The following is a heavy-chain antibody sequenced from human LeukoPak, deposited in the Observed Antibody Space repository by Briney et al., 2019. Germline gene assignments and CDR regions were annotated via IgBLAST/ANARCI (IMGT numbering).Heavy chain of an antibody. CDR2: FYHSGST. J-gene: IGHJ4*02. D-gene: IGHD2-2*01. CDR3: ARLPTTDQLLPFDY. CDR1: GYSISSGYY. V-gene: IGHV4-38-2*01. Sequence: SETLSLTCAVSGYSISSGYYWGWIRQPPGKGLEWIGSFYHSGSTYYNPSLKSRVTISVDTSQNQFSLKLSSVTAADTAVYYCARLPTTDQLLPFDYWGQRTLVTVSS.